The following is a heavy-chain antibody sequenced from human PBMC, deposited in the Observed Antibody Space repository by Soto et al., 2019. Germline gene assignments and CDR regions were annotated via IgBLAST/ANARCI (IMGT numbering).Heavy chain of an antibody. D-gene: IGHD2-15*01. CDR2: ISGSGGST. CDR1: GFTFSSYA. V-gene: IGHV3-23*01. Sequence: EVQLLESGGGLVQPGGSLRLSCAASGFTFSSYAMSWVRQSPGKGLEWVSAISGSGGSTYYADSVKGRFTISRDNSKNTMYLQMNSLRAEDTAVYYCAKSGSRPTPYYYDYMDVWGKGTTVTVSS. J-gene: IGHJ6*03. CDR3: AKSGSRPTPYYYDYMDV.